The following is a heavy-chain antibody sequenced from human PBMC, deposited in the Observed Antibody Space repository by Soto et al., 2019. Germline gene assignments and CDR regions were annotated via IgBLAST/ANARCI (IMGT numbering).Heavy chain of an antibody. CDR3: ARTVVVPDATDY. V-gene: IGHV4-59*01. Sequence: PSETLSLTCTVSGGSISSYYWSWIRQPPGKGLEWIGYIYYSGSTNYNPSLKSRVTISVDTSKNQFSLKLSSVTAADTAVYYCARTVVVPDATDYWGQGTLVTVSS. D-gene: IGHD2-2*01. CDR2: IYYSGST. J-gene: IGHJ4*02. CDR1: GGSISSYY.